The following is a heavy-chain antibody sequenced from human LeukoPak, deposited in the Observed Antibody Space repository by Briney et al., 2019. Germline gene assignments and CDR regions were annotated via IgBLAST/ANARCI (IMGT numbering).Heavy chain of an antibody. V-gene: IGHV3-66*02. CDR3: AREPDGYIDY. J-gene: IGHJ4*02. D-gene: IGHD5-24*01. CDR2: IYSGGST. CDR1: GFTFSIYA. Sequence: GGSLRLSCAASGFTFSIYAMSWVRQAPGKGLEWVSVIYSGGSTYYADCVKGRFTISRDNSKNTLYLQMNSLRAEDTAVYYCAREPDGYIDYWGQGTLVTVSS.